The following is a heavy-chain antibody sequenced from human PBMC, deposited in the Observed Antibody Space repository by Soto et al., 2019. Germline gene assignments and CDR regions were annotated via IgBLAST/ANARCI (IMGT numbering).Heavy chain of an antibody. D-gene: IGHD4-17*01. J-gene: IGHJ2*01. V-gene: IGHV4-34*01. CDR3: ARVSYGDYLAGFYL. Sequence: QVQLQQWGAGLLKPSETLSLTCAVYGGSFSGYYWSWIRQPPGKGLEWIGEINHSGSTNYNPSLKSRVTISVDTSKNQFSLKLSSVTAADTAVYYRARVSYGDYLAGFYLWGRGTLVTVSS. CDR1: GGSFSGYY. CDR2: INHSGST.